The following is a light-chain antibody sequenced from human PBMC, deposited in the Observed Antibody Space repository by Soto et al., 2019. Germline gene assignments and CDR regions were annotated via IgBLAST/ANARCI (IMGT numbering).Light chain of an antibody. J-gene: IGKJ1*01. Sequence: ESVLTQSPGTLSLSPGERATLSCRASQSVSSNYLAWYQQKPGQAPRLLIYGASTRATGIPDRFSGSGSGTDFTLTISRLEPEDFAVYYCQQYGGSPRTFGQGTKVDIK. CDR1: QSVSSNY. V-gene: IGKV3-20*01. CDR3: QQYGGSPRT. CDR2: GAS.